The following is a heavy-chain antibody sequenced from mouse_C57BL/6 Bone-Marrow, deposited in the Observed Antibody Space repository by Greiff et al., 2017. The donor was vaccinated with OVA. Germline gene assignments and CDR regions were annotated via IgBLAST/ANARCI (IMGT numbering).Heavy chain of an antibody. J-gene: IGHJ1*03. V-gene: IGHV1-72*01. Sequence: VQLQQPGAELVKPGASVKLSCKASGYTFTSYWMHWVKQRPGRGLEWIGRIGPNSGGNKYTEKFKSKATLTVDKPSSTAYMQLSSLSSEDSAVYYCARLESNYRYCDVWGTGTTVTVSS. D-gene: IGHD1-3*01. CDR2: IGPNSGGN. CDR1: GYTFTSYW. CDR3: ARLESNYRYCDV.